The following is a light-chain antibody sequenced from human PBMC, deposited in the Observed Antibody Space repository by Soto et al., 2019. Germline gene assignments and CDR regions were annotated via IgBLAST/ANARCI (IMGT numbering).Light chain of an antibody. CDR2: TAS. J-gene: IGKJ4*01. V-gene: IGKV1-27*01. CDR1: QDSSDY. Sequence: DIQMTQSPSSLSASVGDRVTVTCRASQDSSDYLAWYQLKPGKVPKLLIHTASTLQSGVPSRFSGSGSGTDFTLTISSLQPEDVATYYCQKYNIAPVTFGGGTKVDIK. CDR3: QKYNIAPVT.